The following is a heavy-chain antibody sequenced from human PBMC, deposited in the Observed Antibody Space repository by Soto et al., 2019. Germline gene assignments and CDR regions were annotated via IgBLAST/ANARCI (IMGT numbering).Heavy chain of an antibody. V-gene: IGHV4-59*11. Sequence: QVQLQESGPGLVKASETLSLICTVSGGSISGHYWSWIWQPPGKGLEWVGYIHYTGSTNYNSSLKSRVTMSVDSSKNQLSLKLNSVTAADTAVYYCARATGGYDMYCFDYWGQGTLVAVSS. D-gene: IGHD5-12*01. J-gene: IGHJ4*02. CDR3: ARATGGYDMYCFDY. CDR2: IHYTGST. CDR1: GGSISGHY.